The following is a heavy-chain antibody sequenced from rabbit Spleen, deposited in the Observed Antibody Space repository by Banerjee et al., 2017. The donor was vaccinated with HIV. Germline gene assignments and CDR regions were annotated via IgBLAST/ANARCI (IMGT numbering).Heavy chain of an antibody. V-gene: IGHV1S45*01. CDR2: IYTGNGKT. J-gene: IGHJ6*01. CDR1: GFSFSRGYD. CDR3: ARDNGSSFSSYGMDL. D-gene: IGHD8-1*01. Sequence: QEQLEESGGDLVKPEGSLTLTCTASGFSFSRGYDMCWVRQAPGRGLEWIGCIYTGNGKTYYASWAKGRFTISKSSSTTVTLQMTSLTAADTATYLCARDNGSSFSSYGMDLWGPGTLVTVS.